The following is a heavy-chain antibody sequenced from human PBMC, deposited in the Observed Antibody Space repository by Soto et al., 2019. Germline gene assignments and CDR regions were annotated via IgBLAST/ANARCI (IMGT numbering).Heavy chain of an antibody. CDR3: ASPVDGDYRGFYDCMDV. CDR2: IIPIFGTA. J-gene: IGHJ6*02. V-gene: IGHV1-69*01. CDR1: GVTFSSYA. D-gene: IGHD3-10*01. Sequence: QVQLVQSGAEVKKPGSSVKVSCKASGVTFSSYAISWVRQAPGQGRAWMGGIIPIFGTANYAQKFQGRVTITADESTSTAYMELSSLRSEDTDVYYCASPVDGDYRGFYDCMDVWGQGTTVTVSS.